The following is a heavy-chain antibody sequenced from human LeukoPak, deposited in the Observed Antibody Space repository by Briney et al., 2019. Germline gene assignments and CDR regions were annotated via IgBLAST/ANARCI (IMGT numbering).Heavy chain of an antibody. J-gene: IGHJ4*02. D-gene: IGHD1-26*01. CDR1: GGSFSSYY. CDR2: INHSGST. CDR3: AGVELLGPGY. V-gene: IGHV4-34*01. Sequence: SETLSLTCTVSGGSFSSYYWTWIRQPPGKGLEWIGEINHSGSTNYNPSLKSRVTISVDTSKNQFSLKLSSVTAADTAVYYCAGVELLGPGYWGQGTLVTVSS.